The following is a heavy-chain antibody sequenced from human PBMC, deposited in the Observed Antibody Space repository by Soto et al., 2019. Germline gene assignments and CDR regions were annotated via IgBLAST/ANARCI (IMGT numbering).Heavy chain of an antibody. Sequence: PGGSLRLSCAASGFTFSSYGMHWVRQAPGKGLEWVAVIWYDGSNKYYADSVKGRFTISRDNSKNTLYLQMNSLRAEDTAVYYCARALHYYDSSGYYFTDAFDIWGQGTMVTVSS. J-gene: IGHJ3*02. CDR1: GFTFSSYG. CDR2: IWYDGSNK. V-gene: IGHV3-33*01. D-gene: IGHD3-22*01. CDR3: ARALHYYDSSGYYFTDAFDI.